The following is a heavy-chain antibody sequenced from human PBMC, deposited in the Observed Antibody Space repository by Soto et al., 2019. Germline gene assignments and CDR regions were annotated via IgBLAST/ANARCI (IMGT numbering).Heavy chain of an antibody. Sequence: PSETLSLTCTVSGGSISSGDYYWSWIRQPPGKGLEWIGYIYHSGSTYYNPSLKSRVTISVDTSKSQLSLKLSSVTAADTAVYYCARERPDGARLDPWGQGTLVTVSS. CDR1: GGSISSGDYY. CDR2: IYHSGST. V-gene: IGHV4-30-4*01. CDR3: ARERPDGARLDP. J-gene: IGHJ5*02. D-gene: IGHD6-6*01.